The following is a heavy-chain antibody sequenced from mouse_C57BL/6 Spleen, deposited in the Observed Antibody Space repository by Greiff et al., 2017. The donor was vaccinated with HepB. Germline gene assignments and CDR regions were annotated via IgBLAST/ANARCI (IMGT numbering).Heavy chain of an antibody. V-gene: IGHV1-69*01. J-gene: IGHJ2*01. CDR3: ASVSNSNTGYFDY. Sequence: QVQLQQPGAELVMPGASVKLSCKASGYTFTSYWMHWVKQRPGQGLEWIGEIDPSDSYTNYNQKFKGKSTLTVDKSSSTAYMQLSSLTSEDSAVYYCASVSNSNTGYFDYWGQGTTLTVSS. CDR1: GYTFTSYW. D-gene: IGHD2-5*01. CDR2: IDPSDSYT.